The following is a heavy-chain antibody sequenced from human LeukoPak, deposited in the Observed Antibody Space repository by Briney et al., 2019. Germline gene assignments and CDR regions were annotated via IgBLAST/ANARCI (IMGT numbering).Heavy chain of an antibody. V-gene: IGHV4-59*08. CDR3: ARSGFGDILTGYYLLFDY. Sequence: PSETLSLTCTVSGGSISSYYWSWIRQPPGKGLEWIGYIYYSGSTNYNPSLKSGVTISVDTSKNQFSLKLSSVTAADTAVYYCARSGFGDILTGYYLLFDYWGQGTLVTVSS. CDR2: IYYSGST. CDR1: GGSISSYY. J-gene: IGHJ4*02. D-gene: IGHD3-9*01.